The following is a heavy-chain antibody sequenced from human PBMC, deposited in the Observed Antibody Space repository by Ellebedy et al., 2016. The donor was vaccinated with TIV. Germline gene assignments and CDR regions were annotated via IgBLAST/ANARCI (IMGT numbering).Heavy chain of an antibody. CDR2: INHSGST. CDR1: GGSFSGYY. D-gene: IGHD3-22*01. CDR3: ARDDRSSGYYGLRYYYGMDV. Sequence: MPSETLSLTCAVYGGSFSGYYWSWIRQPPGKGLEWIGEINHSGSTNYNPSLKSRVTVSVDTSKNQFSLKLSSVTAADTAVYYCARDDRSSGYYGLRYYYGMDVWGQGTTVTVSS. V-gene: IGHV4-34*01. J-gene: IGHJ6*02.